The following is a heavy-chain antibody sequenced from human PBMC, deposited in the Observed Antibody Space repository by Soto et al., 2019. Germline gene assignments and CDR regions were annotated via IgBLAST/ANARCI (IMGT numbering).Heavy chain of an antibody. CDR2: ITTSSGEN. D-gene: IGHD2-15*01. Sequence: SXKVSFKASGYTXIDYFIELVRQAPGQGLEWMGWITTSSGENTYAQKFQGRVTMTRETSISTAYMDLITIRSDDTAIYYCVRGLKWRDLDYWGQGTPGTVSS. CDR3: VRGLKWRDLDY. V-gene: IGHV1-2*02. J-gene: IGHJ4*02. CDR1: GYTXIDYF.